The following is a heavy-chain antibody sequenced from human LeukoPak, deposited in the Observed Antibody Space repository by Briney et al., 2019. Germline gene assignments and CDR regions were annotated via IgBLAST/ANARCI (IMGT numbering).Heavy chain of an antibody. CDR2: ISGSGGST. CDR3: ANFVRFTAAAGLTFFDY. D-gene: IGHD6-13*01. V-gene: IGHV3-23*01. CDR1: GFTFSSYA. J-gene: IGHJ4*02. Sequence: GGSLRLSCAASGFTFSSYAMSWVRQAPGKGLEWVSAISGSGGSTYYADSVKGWFTISRDNSKNTLYLQMNSLRAEDTAVYYCANFVRFTAAAGLTFFDYWGQGTLVTVSS.